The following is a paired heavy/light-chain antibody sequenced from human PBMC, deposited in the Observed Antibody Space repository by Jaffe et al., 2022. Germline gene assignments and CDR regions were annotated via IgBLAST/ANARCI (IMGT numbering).Light chain of an antibody. CDR1: SGSVSTSYY. CDR3: VLYMGSVWV. CDR2: NTN. J-gene: IGLJ3*02. V-gene: IGLV8-61*01. Sequence: QTVVTQEPSFSVSPGGTVTLTCGLSSGSVSTSYYPSWYQQTPGQAPRTLIYNTNTRSSGVPDRFSGSILENKAALTITGAQADDESDYYCVLYMGSVWVFGGGTKLTVL.
Heavy chain of an antibody. CDR1: GFTFSSYG. J-gene: IGHJ4*02. Sequence: QVQLVESGGGVVQPGRSLRLSCVASGFTFSSYGMHWVRQAPGKGLEWVAVISYDGSNKYYVDSVKGRFTISRDNSKNTLYLQMNSLRAEDTAVYYCAKGRFHGYYDFWSGYYSPYFDYWGQGTLVTVSS. CDR2: ISYDGSNK. D-gene: IGHD3-3*01. V-gene: IGHV3-30*18. CDR3: AKGRFHGYYDFWSGYYSPYFDY.